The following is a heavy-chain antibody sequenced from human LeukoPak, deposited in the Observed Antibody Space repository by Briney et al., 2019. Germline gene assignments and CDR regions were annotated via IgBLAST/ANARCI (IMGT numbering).Heavy chain of an antibody. Sequence: PSETLSLTYTVSGGSINTSDYYWSWIRQPPGKGLEWIGYIFYSGNTYYNPSLKSRVIISIDTSKNQFSLRLSSVTAADTAVYYCATTARHCSDYWGQGTLVTVSS. J-gene: IGHJ4*02. CDR2: IFYSGNT. CDR3: ATTARHCSDY. D-gene: IGHD6-6*01. CDR1: GGSINTSDYY. V-gene: IGHV4-30-4*08.